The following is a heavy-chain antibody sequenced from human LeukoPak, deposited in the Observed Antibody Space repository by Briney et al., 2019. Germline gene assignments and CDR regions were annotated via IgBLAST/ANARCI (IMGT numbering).Heavy chain of an antibody. CDR1: GFTFSNYA. D-gene: IGHD4-23*01. CDR2: INHSGST. Sequence: GSLRLSCAASGFTFSNYAMSWIRQPPGKGLEWIGEINHSGSTNYNPSLKSRVTISVDTSKYQFSLNLSSVTAADTAVFYCARAPYGGNIADYWGQGTLVTVSS. CDR3: ARAPYGGNIADY. J-gene: IGHJ4*02. V-gene: IGHV4-34*01.